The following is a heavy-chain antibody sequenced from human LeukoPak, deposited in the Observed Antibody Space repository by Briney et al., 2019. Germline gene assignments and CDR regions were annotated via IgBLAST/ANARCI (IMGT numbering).Heavy chain of an antibody. CDR3: ARAEGYYGSGIGVAFDI. V-gene: IGHV4-59*01. Sequence: SETLSLTCTVSGGSISSYYWSWIRQPPGKGLEWIGYIYYSGSTNYNPSLKSRVTISVDTSKNQFSLKLSSVTAADTAVYYCARAEGYYGSGIGVAFDIWGQGTMVTVSS. J-gene: IGHJ3*02. D-gene: IGHD3-10*01. CDR2: IYYSGST. CDR1: GGSISSYY.